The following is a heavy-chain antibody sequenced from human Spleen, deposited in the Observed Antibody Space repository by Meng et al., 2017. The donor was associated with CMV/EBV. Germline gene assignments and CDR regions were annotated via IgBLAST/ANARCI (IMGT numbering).Heavy chain of an antibody. V-gene: IGHV3-21*01. Sequence: GGSLRLSCAASGFTFSSYSMNWVRQAPGKGLEWVSSISSSSSYIYYADSVKGRFTISRDNAKNSLYLQMNSLRAEDTAVYYCARDNSADYYDSSGIDYWGQGTLVTVSS. CDR2: ISSSSSYI. J-gene: IGHJ4*02. CDR3: ARDNSADYYDSSGIDY. D-gene: IGHD3-22*01. CDR1: GFTFSSYS.